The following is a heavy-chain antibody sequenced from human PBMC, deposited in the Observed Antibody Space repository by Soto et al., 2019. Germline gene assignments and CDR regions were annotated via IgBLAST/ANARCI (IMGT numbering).Heavy chain of an antibody. V-gene: IGHV3-21*02. D-gene: IGHD3-9*01. CDR2: VTSSSSSM. CDR3: GEKAGFSRWGYVIDP. J-gene: IGHJ5*02. Sequence: EVQLVESGGGLVKPGGSLRLSCAASGFTFNRYSMNWVRQAPGKGLEWVSSVTSSSSSMLYADSVKGRFTISRDDAKEYLFRQMNRPGADDPVVFFWGEKAGFSRWGYVIDPGGQGTLVTV. CDR1: GFTFNRYS.